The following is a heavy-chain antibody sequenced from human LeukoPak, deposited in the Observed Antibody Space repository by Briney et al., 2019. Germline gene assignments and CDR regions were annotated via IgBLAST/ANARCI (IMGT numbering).Heavy chain of an antibody. CDR2: INHSGST. V-gene: IGHV4-34*01. J-gene: IGHJ3*02. Sequence: SETLSLTCAVYGGSFSGCYWSWIRQPPGKGLEWIGEINHSGSTNYNPSLKSRVTISVDTSKNQFSLKLSSVTAADTAVYYCARQLMTTHAFDIWGQGTMVTVSS. CDR3: ARQLMTTHAFDI. CDR1: GGSFSGCY. D-gene: IGHD4-17*01.